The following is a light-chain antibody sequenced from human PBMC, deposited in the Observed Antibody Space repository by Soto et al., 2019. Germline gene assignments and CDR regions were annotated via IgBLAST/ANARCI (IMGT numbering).Light chain of an antibody. V-gene: IGLV1-44*01. Sequence: QSVLTQPPSASGTPGQRVTISCSGSSSNIGSNTVNWYQQLPGTAPTLLIYSNNQRPSGVPDRFSVSKSGTSASLAISGLQSEDEADYYCAAWDDSLNGVVFGGGTKLTVL. J-gene: IGLJ2*01. CDR1: SSNIGSNT. CDR2: SNN. CDR3: AAWDDSLNGVV.